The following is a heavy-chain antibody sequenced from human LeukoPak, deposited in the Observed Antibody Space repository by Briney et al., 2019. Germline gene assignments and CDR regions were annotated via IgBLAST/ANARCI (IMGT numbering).Heavy chain of an antibody. CDR3: ARNPPRYFN. CDR2: IREDGSEK. CDR1: GFTFSSYW. D-gene: IGHD1-26*01. J-gene: IGHJ4*02. V-gene: IGHV3-7*05. Sequence: GGSLRLSCAASGFTFSSYWMIWVRQAPGKGLEWVANIREDGSEKYYVDSVKGRFTISRDNAKNSLYLQMNSLRAEDTAVYYCARNPPRYFNWGQGTLVTVSS.